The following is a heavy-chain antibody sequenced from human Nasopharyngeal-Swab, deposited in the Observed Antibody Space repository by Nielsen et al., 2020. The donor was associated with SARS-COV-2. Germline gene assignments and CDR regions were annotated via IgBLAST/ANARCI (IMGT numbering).Heavy chain of an antibody. V-gene: IGHV4-59*01. CDR1: GDSITNYY. CDR3: ARWSTISRFFDF. Sequence: SETLSLTCTVSGDSITNYYWSWIRQPPGKELEWIGNFYYSGSTNYSPSLKRRVTISADTSKNQFSLKLTTVTAADTAVYYCARWSTISRFFDFWGQGTQVTVSS. CDR2: FYYSGST. D-gene: IGHD1-26*01. J-gene: IGHJ4*02.